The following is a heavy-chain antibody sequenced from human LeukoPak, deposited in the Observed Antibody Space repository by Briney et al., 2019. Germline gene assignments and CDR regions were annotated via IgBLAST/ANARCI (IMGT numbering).Heavy chain of an antibody. CDR1: GGSFSGYY. J-gene: IGHJ3*02. V-gene: IGHV4-34*01. CDR3: AGADILTGKGIFDI. D-gene: IGHD3-9*01. CDR2: INLTGST. Sequence: SETLSLTCAVYGGSFSGYYWSWIRQPPGKGLVWIGEINLTGSTNYNPSLKSRVTISVDTSKNQFSLKLSSVTAADTAVYYCAGADILTGKGIFDIWGQGTMVTVSS.